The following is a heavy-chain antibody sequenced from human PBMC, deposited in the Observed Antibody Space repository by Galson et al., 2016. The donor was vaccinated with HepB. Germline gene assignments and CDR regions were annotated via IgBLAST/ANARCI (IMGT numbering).Heavy chain of an antibody. J-gene: IGHJ4*02. D-gene: IGHD3-3*01. Sequence: SLRLSCAASGFTFSDYYMRWIRQAPGKGLEWVSYISSSSTYSNYADSVRGRFTITSDNAKNSLYLEMNSLTAENTAVYDCAGVHSGFDFCRRRGSGVAYWGQGTLVTVSS. CDR1: GFTFSDYY. V-gene: IGHV3-11*06. CDR2: ISSSSTYS. CDR3: AGVHSGFDFCRRRGSGVAY.